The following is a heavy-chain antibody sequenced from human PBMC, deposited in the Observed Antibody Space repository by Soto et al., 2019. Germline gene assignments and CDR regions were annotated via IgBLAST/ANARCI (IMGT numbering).Heavy chain of an antibody. CDR1: GFTFSSYA. J-gene: IGHJ6*02. CDR3: ARVIDGIAAAGTNRLDYYYYGMDV. D-gene: IGHD6-13*01. Sequence: QVQLVESGGGVVQPGRSLRLSCAASGFTFSSYAMHWVRQAPGKGLEWVAVISYDGSNKYYADSVKGRFTISRDNSKNTLYRQMNSLRAEDTAVYYCARVIDGIAAAGTNRLDYYYYGMDVWGQGTTVTVSS. CDR2: ISYDGSNK. V-gene: IGHV3-30-3*01.